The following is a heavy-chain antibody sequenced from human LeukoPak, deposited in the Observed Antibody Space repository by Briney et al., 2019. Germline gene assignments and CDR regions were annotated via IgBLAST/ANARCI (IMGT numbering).Heavy chain of an antibody. D-gene: IGHD1-7*01. Sequence: GGSLRLSCAASGFTFSSYAMRWVSQAPGKGLEWVSTISSSGGSTYYADSVKGRFTVSRDNSKNTLYLQLNSLRAEDTAIYYCVKGGTPYYFDHWGQGTLVTVSS. CDR3: VKGGTPYYFDH. V-gene: IGHV3-23*01. J-gene: IGHJ4*02. CDR1: GFTFSSYA. CDR2: ISSSGGST.